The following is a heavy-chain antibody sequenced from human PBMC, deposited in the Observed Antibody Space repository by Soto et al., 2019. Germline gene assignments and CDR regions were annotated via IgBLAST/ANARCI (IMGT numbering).Heavy chain of an antibody. J-gene: IGHJ4*02. CDR1: GFTFSSYA. V-gene: IGHV3-23*01. CDR2: ISGSGGST. D-gene: IGHD2-21*01. CDR3: AKHSSRLQRYFDY. Sequence: EVQLLESGGGLVQPGGSLRLSCAASGFTFSSYAMSWVRQAPGKGLEWVSAISGSGGSTYYADSVKGRFTISRDNSKNTLYLQMNSLRAEETAEYYCAKHSSRLQRYFDYWGQGPLVTFSS.